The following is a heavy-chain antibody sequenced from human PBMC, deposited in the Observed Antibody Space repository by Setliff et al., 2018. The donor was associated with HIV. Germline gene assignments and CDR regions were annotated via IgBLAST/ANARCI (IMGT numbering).Heavy chain of an antibody. V-gene: IGHV1-2*06. Sequence: GASVKVSCKVSGYTLSKLSMHWVRQAPGQGLEWMGRINLNSGGTNYAQKFQGRVTMTRDTSISSAYMELSRLKSDDTAVYYCATKVYCTNGVCLDAFDLWGQGTMVTVSS. D-gene: IGHD2-8*01. CDR3: ATKVYCTNGVCLDAFDL. CDR1: GYTLSKLS. J-gene: IGHJ3*01. CDR2: INLNSGGT.